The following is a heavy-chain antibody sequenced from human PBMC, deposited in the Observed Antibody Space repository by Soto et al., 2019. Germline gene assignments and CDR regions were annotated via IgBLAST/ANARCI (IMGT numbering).Heavy chain of an antibody. CDR1: GFTLRTYT. Sequence: VGSLRLSCAASGFTLRTYTMNWVRQAPGKGLEWVPSISISSSDRYYADSVRGRFTISRDNAKNTLYLQMNSLRADDTAVYFCVRGMNPLFGGQGTLVTASS. J-gene: IGHJ4*01. V-gene: IGHV3-21*06. CDR3: VRGMNPLF. CDR2: ISISSSDR.